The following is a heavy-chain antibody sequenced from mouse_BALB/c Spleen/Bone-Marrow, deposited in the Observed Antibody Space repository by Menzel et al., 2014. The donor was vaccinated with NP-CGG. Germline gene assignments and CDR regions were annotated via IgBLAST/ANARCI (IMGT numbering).Heavy chain of an antibody. CDR3: TRQRNWDHYAMDY. V-gene: IGHV5-6*01. D-gene: IGHD4-1*01. Sequence: GDLVTPGGSLKLSCAASGFTFSTYGMSWVRQTPDKRLEWVATISSGGGYTYYPDSVKGRFTISRDNANNTLYLQMSSLKSEDTAMYYCTRQRNWDHYAMDYWGQVTSVTVSS. CDR1: GFTFSTYG. J-gene: IGHJ4*01. CDR2: ISSGGGYT.